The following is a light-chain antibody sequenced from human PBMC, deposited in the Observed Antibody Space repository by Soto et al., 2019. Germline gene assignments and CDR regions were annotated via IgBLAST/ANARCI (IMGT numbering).Light chain of an antibody. V-gene: IGKV3-11*01. Sequence: IVLTQSPGTLSLSPCERSTLSCRAIQSVSSNYLAWYQQKPGQAPRLLIYDASNRATGIPARFSGSGSGTDFTLTISSLEPEDFAVYYCQQRSNWPPWTFGQGTKVDIK. CDR2: DAS. J-gene: IGKJ1*01. CDR1: QSVSSNY. CDR3: QQRSNWPPWT.